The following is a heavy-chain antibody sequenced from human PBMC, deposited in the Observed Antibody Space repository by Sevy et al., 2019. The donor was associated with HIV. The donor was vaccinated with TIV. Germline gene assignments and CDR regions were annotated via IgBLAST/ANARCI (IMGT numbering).Heavy chain of an antibody. CDR1: GFTFTTYW. Sequence: GGSLRLSCAASGFTFTTYWMTWVRQAPGKGLEWVANINQDGSKINYGDSVKGRFIISRDNAKKSLSVQMNSLRADDTAVYYGAGVGLFEKSGCQYRFMDHWGQGTLVTVSS. CDR2: INQDGSKI. D-gene: IGHD3-10*01. V-gene: IGHV3-7*01. J-gene: IGHJ4*02. CDR3: AGVGLFEKSGCQYRFMDH.